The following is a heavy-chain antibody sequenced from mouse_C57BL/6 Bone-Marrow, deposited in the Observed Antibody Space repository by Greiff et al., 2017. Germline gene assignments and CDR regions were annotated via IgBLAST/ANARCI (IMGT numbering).Heavy chain of an antibody. D-gene: IGHD2-2*01. CDR3: ARQGGYRNYYAMDY. CDR2: ISNLAYSI. Sequence: EVKVEESGGGLVQPGGSLKLSCAASGFTFSDYGMAWVRQAPRKGPEWVAFISNLAYSIYYADTVTGRFTISRENAKNTLYLEMSSLRSEDTAMYYCARQGGYRNYYAMDYWGQGTSVTVSS. CDR1: GFTFSDYG. V-gene: IGHV5-15*04. J-gene: IGHJ4*01.